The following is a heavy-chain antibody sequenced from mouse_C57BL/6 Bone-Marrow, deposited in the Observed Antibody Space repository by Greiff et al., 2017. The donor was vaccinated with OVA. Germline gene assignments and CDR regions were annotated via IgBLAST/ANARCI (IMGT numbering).Heavy chain of an antibody. CDR3: ARKEGWLLRPYAMDY. Sequence: QVQLKQSGPGLVQPSQSLSITCTVSGFSLTSYGVHWVRQSPGKGLEWLGVIWSGGSTDYNAAFISRLSISKDNSKSQVFFKMNSLQADDKAIYYCARKEGWLLRPYAMDYWGQGTSVTVSS. J-gene: IGHJ4*01. CDR2: IWSGGST. CDR1: GFSLTSYG. V-gene: IGHV2-2*01. D-gene: IGHD2-3*01.